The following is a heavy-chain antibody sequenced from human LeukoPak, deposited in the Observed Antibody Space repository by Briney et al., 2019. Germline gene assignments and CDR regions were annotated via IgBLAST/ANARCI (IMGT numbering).Heavy chain of an antibody. Sequence: SETLSLTCTVSGGSISSYYWSWIRQPPGKGLEWIGDIYYSGSTNYNPSLKSRVTISVDTSKNQFSLKLSSVTAADTAVYYCARRGSSTSCYRARTCNWFDPWGQGTLVT. CDR1: GGSISSYY. V-gene: IGHV4-59*08. CDR3: ARRGSSTSCYRARTCNWFDP. D-gene: IGHD2-2*01. J-gene: IGHJ5*02. CDR2: IYYSGST.